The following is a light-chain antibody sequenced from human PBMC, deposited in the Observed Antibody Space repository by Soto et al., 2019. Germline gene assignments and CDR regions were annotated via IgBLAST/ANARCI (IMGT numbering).Light chain of an antibody. V-gene: IGKV3-20*01. Sequence: EIVLTQSPGTLSLSPGERATLSCRASQSVSSTYLAWYQQKPGQAPRLLIYGASSRETGIADTFSGSGSGTDFTLTISRLEPEDFAVYYCQQYDSSPYTFGQWTKLEIK. J-gene: IGKJ2*01. CDR1: QSVSSTY. CDR3: QQYDSSPYT. CDR2: GAS.